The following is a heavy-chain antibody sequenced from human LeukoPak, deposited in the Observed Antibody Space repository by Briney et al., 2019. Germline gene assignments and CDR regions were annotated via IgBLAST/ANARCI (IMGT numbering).Heavy chain of an antibody. J-gene: IGHJ4*02. CDR1: GGSFSGYY. D-gene: IGHD1-26*01. CDR3: AREDLEDSGSYGGSFYSDY. Sequence: PSETLSLTCAVYGGSFSGYYWSWIRQPPGKGLEWIGEINHSGSTNYNPSLKSRVTISVDTSKNQFSLKLSSVTAADTAVYYCAREDLEDSGSYGGSFYSDYWGQGTLVTVSS. CDR2: INHSGST. V-gene: IGHV4-34*01.